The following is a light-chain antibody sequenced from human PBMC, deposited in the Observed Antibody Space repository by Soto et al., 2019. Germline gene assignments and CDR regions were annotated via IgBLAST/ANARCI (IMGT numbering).Light chain of an antibody. CDR3: QQSYSTPPLT. V-gene: IGKV1-39*01. CDR2: AAS. Sequence: DIQMTQSPSSLSASVGDRVTITCRASQRITRHLNWYQQKPGQAPQLLIYAASSLQSGVPSRFSGSGYGTDFSLTISSLQPEDVATDYCQQSYSTPPLTFGGGTKVE. CDR1: QRITRH. J-gene: IGKJ4*01.